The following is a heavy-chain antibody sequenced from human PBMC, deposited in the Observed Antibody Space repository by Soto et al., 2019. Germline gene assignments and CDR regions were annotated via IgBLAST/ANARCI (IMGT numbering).Heavy chain of an antibody. J-gene: IGHJ6*02. V-gene: IGHV4-4*02. CDR2: IYHTGHA. CDR1: GDSITNNHW. D-gene: IGHD3-16*01. Sequence: SETLSLTCTVYGDSITNNHWWTWVRQSPGKGPEMIGEIYHTGHANYNPSLNSRVAISVDKSKNQFSLTLNSVTAADTAVYYCSSKLGPYYYGLDVWGQGTTVTVSS. CDR3: SSKLGPYYYGLDV.